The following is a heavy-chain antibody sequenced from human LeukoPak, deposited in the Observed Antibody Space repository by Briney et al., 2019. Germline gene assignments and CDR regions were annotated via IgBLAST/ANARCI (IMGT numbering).Heavy chain of an antibody. CDR1: GDSISNTYYY. Sequence: TLSLTCTVSGDSISNTYYYCGWIRQPPGKALEWLARIDWDDDKYYSTSLKTRLTISKDTSKNQVVLTMTNMDPVDTATYYCARMALLRGVGYNWFDPWGQGTLVTVSS. CDR3: ARMALLRGVGYNWFDP. J-gene: IGHJ5*02. V-gene: IGHV2-70*11. CDR2: IDWDDDK. D-gene: IGHD3-10*01.